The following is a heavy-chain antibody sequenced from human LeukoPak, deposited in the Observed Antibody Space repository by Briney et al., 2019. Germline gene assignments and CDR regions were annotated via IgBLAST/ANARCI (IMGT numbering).Heavy chain of an antibody. J-gene: IGHJ4*02. V-gene: IGHV3-23*01. D-gene: IGHD2-2*01. CDR3: AKDLDLWSTYTYFDS. CDR1: GFTFSSFA. Sequence: PGGSLRLSCAASGFTFSSFAMSWVRQAPGEGLEWVSSISTSGASSYYADSVKGRFTISRDNSKNTLYLQMNSLRAVDTALYYCAKDLDLWSTYTYFDSWGQGTLVTVSS. CDR2: ISTSGASS.